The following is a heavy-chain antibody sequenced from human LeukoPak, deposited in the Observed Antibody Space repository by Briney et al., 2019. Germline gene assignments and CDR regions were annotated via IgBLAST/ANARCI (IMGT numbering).Heavy chain of an antibody. D-gene: IGHD3-16*01. Sequence: SETLSLTCAVYGGSFSGYNWSWSCHRPRKGLEWVWEINNSGSTTYNPSPKSRVTISLYTSTNQISLWLSSVTAADTAVYYCARARKGIYVRRGGGILSYFDYWGQGTLVTVSS. V-gene: IGHV4-34*01. J-gene: IGHJ4*02. CDR3: ARARKGIYVRRGGGILSYFDY. CDR1: GGSFSGYN. CDR2: INNSGST.